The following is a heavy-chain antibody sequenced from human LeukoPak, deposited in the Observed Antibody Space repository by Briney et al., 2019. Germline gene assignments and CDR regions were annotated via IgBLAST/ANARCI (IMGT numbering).Heavy chain of an antibody. Sequence: GGSLRLSCTASGFTFGDYAMSWFRQAPGKGLEWVGFIRSKAYGGTTEYAASVKGRFTISRDDSKSIAYLQMNSLKTEDTAVYYCTRDSGSGIQLWVHYYYGMDVWGQGTTVTVSS. CDR3: TRDSGSGIQLWVHYYYGMDV. J-gene: IGHJ6*02. CDR1: GFTFGDYA. CDR2: IRSKAYGGTT. D-gene: IGHD5-18*01. V-gene: IGHV3-49*03.